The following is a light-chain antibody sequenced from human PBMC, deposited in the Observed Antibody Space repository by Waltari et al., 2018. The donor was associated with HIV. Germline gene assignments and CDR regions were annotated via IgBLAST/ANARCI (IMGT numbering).Light chain of an antibody. Sequence: QSVLTQPPSASGTPGQRVTISCSGSSSNIGRNYVYWYQQFPGTAPKLLIYRHNQRSSGVPDRFSGSKSGTSASLAISGLRSEDEADYYCAAWDDSLSAWVFGGGTKLTVL. CDR2: RHN. J-gene: IGLJ3*02. V-gene: IGLV1-47*01. CDR1: SSNIGRNY. CDR3: AAWDDSLSAWV.